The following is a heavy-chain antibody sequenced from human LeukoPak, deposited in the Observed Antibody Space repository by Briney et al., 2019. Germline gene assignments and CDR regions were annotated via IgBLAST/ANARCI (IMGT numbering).Heavy chain of an antibody. Sequence: PGGSLRLSCAASGFTFSSYWMHWVRQAPGKGLMWVSRINSDGSSTSYADSVKGRFTISRDNAKNTLYLQMNSLRAEDTAVYYCAREEVSSDYDYWGQGTLVTVSS. J-gene: IGHJ4*02. CDR2: INSDGSST. CDR3: AREEVSSDYDY. V-gene: IGHV3-74*01. D-gene: IGHD4-17*01. CDR1: GFTFSSYW.